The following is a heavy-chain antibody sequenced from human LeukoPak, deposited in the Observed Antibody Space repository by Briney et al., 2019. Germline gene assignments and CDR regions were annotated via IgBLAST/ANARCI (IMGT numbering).Heavy chain of an antibody. V-gene: IGHV4-59*01. D-gene: IGHD3-22*01. CDR1: GGSISSYY. Sequence: SETLSLTCTVSGGSISSYYWSWIRQPPGKGLEWIGNIYYSGSTSYNPSLKSRVTISVDTSKNQFSLKLSSVTAADTAVYYCTRGSIAYYYMDVWGKGTTVTVSS. J-gene: IGHJ6*03. CDR3: TRGSIAYYYMDV. CDR2: IYYSGST.